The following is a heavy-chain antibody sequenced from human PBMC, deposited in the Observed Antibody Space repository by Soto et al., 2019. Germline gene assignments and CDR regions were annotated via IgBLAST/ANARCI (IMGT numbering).Heavy chain of an antibody. V-gene: IGHV4-59*01. Sequence: SETLSLTCTVSGGSISSYYWSWIRQPPGKGLEWIGYIYCSGSTNYNPSLKSRVTISVDTSKNQFSLKLSSVTAADTAVYYCARDSLAGATSSGWFDPWGQGTLVTVS. D-gene: IGHD1-26*01. CDR2: IYCSGST. CDR1: GGSISSYY. CDR3: ARDSLAGATSSGWFDP. J-gene: IGHJ5*02.